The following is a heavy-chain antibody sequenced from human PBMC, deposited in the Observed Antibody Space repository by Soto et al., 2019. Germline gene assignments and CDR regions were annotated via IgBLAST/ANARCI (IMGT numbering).Heavy chain of an antibody. J-gene: IGHJ4*02. Sequence: QVQLEQSGAEVKKSGASVKVSCKASGYIFSTHGINWVRQAPGQGLEWRGWINPYNGKTNYAQKFQGRVTMTTETSRKTAYMELRSLRSDDTAVYYCARVQIVVVVGGTPADYWGQGTLVTVSS. CDR3: ARVQIVVVVGGTPADY. CDR1: GYIFSTHG. V-gene: IGHV1-18*01. CDR2: INPYNGKT. D-gene: IGHD2-15*01.